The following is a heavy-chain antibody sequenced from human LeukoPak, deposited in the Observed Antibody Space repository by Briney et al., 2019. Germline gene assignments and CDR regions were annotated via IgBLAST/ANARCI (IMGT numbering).Heavy chain of an antibody. CDR1: GYTPSIYD. D-gene: IGHD4-23*01. CDR3: ARDYGGNSGWFDP. CDR2: MNPNSGTT. V-gene: IGHV1-8*01. J-gene: IGHJ5*02. Sequence: ASVKVSCTASGYTPSIYDIDSARHATGQGNEWMGWMNPNSGTTGYAQKFQDRITLTRDTSISTAYMELSSRTSDDTAVYYCARDYGGNSGWFDPWGQGTLVTVSS.